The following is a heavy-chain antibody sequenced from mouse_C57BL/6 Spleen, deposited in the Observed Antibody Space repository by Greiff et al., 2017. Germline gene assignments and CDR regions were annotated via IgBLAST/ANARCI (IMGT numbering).Heavy chain of an antibody. CDR3: ARSGGGDYDGVYYAMDY. CDR2: FDPNSGGT. Sequence: VQLQQPGAELVKPGASVKLSCKASGYTFTSYWMHWVKQRPGRGLEWIGRFDPNSGGTKYNEKFKSKATLTVDKSSSTAYMQLSRLTSEDSAVYYCARSGGGDYDGVYYAMDYWGQGTSVTVSS. D-gene: IGHD2-4*01. J-gene: IGHJ4*01. CDR1: GYTFTSYW. V-gene: IGHV1-62-3*01.